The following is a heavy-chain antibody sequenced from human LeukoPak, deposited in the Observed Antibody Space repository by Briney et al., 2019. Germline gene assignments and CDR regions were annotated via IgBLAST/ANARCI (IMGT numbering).Heavy chain of an antibody. J-gene: IGHJ3*02. CDR1: GFTFSDYY. Sequence: GGSLRLSRATSGFTFSDYYLSWIRPAHGEGLGWVSYISSSGSTIYYADSVKGRFTISRDNAKNSLYLQMNSLRAEDTAVYYCARETLGVTAFDIWGQGTMVTVSS. V-gene: IGHV3-11*01. CDR2: ISSSGSTI. D-gene: IGHD2-21*02. CDR3: ARETLGVTAFDI.